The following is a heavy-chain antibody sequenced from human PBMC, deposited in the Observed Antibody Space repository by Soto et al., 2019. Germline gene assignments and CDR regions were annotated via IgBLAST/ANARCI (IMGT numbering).Heavy chain of an antibody. CDR2: LSNTGRRT. Sequence: GSLLLSCIVSVFPFGDNAMSWVRQAPGKGLEWVSVLSNTGRRTSYADSVKGRFNISRDNSENTVYLQMNSLRVEDTAVYYCATEMGATQGPFDNWGQGTLVTVSS. D-gene: IGHD1-26*01. CDR1: VFPFGDNA. V-gene: IGHV3-23*01. CDR3: ATEMGATQGPFDN. J-gene: IGHJ4*02.